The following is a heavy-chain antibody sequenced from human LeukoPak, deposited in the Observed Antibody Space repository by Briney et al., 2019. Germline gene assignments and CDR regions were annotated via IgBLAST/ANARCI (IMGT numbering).Heavy chain of an antibody. Sequence: ASVKVSCKASGYTFTSYGINWVRQATGQGLEWMGWMNPNSGNTGYAQKFQGRVTMTRNTSISTAYMELSSLRSEDTAVYYCARGLVSLRYMDVWGKGTTVTISS. D-gene: IGHD5/OR15-5a*01. J-gene: IGHJ6*03. V-gene: IGHV1-8*02. CDR2: MNPNSGNT. CDR3: ARGLVSLRYMDV. CDR1: GYTFTSYG.